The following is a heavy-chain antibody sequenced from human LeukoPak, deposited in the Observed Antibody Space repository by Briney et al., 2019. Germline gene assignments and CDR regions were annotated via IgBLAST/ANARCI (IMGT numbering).Heavy chain of an antibody. Sequence: SETLSLTCTVSGGSISISNYYWGWIRQPPGKGLEWIGSMSYSGRTHYNPSLKTRVTVSLDTSKNQFSLNLISVTAADTAVYYCARSPQGTATTANWLDPWGQGTLVTVSS. CDR3: ARSPQGTATTANWLDP. CDR2: MSYSGRT. V-gene: IGHV4-39*07. CDR1: GGSISISNYY. J-gene: IGHJ5*02. D-gene: IGHD4-17*01.